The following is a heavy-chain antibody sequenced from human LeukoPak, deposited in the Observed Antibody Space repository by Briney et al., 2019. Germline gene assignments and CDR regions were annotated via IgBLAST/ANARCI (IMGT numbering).Heavy chain of an antibody. CDR3: ARDGSKSCSGGSCYLNWFDP. V-gene: IGHV3-74*01. D-gene: IGHD2-15*01. CDR1: GFTFSSYW. J-gene: IGHJ5*02. CDR2: INSDGSST. Sequence: GGSLRLSCAASGFTFSSYWMHWVRQAPGKGLVWVSRINSDGSSTSYADSVKGRFTISRDNAKNTLYLQMNSLRAEDTAVYYCARDGSKSCSGGSCYLNWFDPWGQGTLVTVSS.